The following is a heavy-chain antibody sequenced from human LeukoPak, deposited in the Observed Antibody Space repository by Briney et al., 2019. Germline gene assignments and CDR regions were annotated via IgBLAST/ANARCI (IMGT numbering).Heavy chain of an antibody. CDR3: ARGAHDVWGSYRPYYFDY. CDR2: ISSSSSYI. CDR1: GFTFSSYG. V-gene: IGHV3-21*01. Sequence: PGGSLRLSCAASGFTFSSYGMNWVRQAPGKGLEWVSSISSSSSYIYYADSVKGRFTISRDNAKNSLYLQMNSLRAEDTAVYYCARGAHDVWGSYRPYYFDYWGQGTLVTVSS. D-gene: IGHD3-16*02. J-gene: IGHJ4*02.